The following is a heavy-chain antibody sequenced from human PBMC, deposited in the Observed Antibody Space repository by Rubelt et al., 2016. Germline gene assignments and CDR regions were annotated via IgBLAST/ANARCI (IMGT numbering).Heavy chain of an antibody. Sequence: QLQLQESGPGLVKPSETLSLTCTVSGGSISSSSYYWGWIRQPPGKGLEWIGSIYYSGSTYYNPSLKSRVTISVDTSKNQFSLKLSSVTAAETAVYYCARGSSSWFGLDYWGQGTLVTVSS. J-gene: IGHJ4*02. CDR2: IYYSGST. CDR1: GGSISSSSYY. CDR3: ARGSSSWFGLDY. V-gene: IGHV4-39*07. D-gene: IGHD6-13*01.